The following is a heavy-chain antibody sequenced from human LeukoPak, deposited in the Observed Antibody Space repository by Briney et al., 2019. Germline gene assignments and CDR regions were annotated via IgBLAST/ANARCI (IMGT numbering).Heavy chain of an antibody. D-gene: IGHD2-2*01. V-gene: IGHV4-59*01. CDR3: ATWGYCSSTSCYFSAFDI. CDR1: GGSISSYY. CDR2: IYYSGST. Sequence: SETLSLTCTVSGGSISSYYWSWIRQPPGKGLEWIGYIYYSGSTNYNPSLKSRVTISVDTSKNQFSLKLSSVTAADTAVYYCATWGYCSSTSCYFSAFDIWGQGTMVTVSS. J-gene: IGHJ3*02.